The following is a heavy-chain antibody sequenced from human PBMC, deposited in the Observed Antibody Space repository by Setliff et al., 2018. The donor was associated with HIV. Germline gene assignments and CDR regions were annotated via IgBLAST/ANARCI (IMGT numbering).Heavy chain of an antibody. CDR2: IYPGDSDP. J-gene: IGHJ1*01. Sequence: PGESLKISCQGSGYLFTKYWIAWVRQMPGKGLEWMGIIYPGDSDPRYSPSFQGQVTISVDKSISTAYLQWSSLQASDTAMYYCALSYFDGSVHYSVFSFWGQGTLVTVSS. CDR1: GYLFTKYW. V-gene: IGHV5-51*01. D-gene: IGHD3-22*01. CDR3: ALSYFDGSVHYSVFSF.